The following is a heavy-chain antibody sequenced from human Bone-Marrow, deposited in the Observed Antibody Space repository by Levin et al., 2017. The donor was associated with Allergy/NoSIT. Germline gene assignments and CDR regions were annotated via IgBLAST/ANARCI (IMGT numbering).Heavy chain of an antibody. D-gene: IGHD2-2*01. V-gene: IGHV3-33*01. CDR3: ARDRCSSTSCYVSSLNWFDP. Sequence: GGSLRLSCAASGFTFSSYGMHWVRQAPGKGLEWVAVIWYDGSNKYYADSVKGRFTISRDNSKNTLYLQMNSLRAEDTAVYYCARDRCSSTSCYVSSLNWFDPWGQGTLVTVSS. CDR2: IWYDGSNK. CDR1: GFTFSSYG. J-gene: IGHJ5*02.